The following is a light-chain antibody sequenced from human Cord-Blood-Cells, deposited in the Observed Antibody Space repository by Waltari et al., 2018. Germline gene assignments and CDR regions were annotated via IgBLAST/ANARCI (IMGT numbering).Light chain of an antibody. J-gene: IGLJ1*01. CDR2: DVS. V-gene: IGLV2-14*01. CDR3: SSYTSSSSYV. CDR1: STHVGGYNY. Sequence: QSALTQPASVSGSPGQSITISCTGTSTHVGGYNYVSWYQQHPGNAPKLMICDVSNRPAGVSNRLSGSKSGNTASLTISGLQAEDEADYYCSSYTSSSSYVFGTGTKVTVL.